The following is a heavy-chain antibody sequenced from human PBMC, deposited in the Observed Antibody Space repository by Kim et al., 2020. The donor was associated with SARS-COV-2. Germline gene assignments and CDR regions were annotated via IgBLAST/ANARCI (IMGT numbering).Heavy chain of an antibody. D-gene: IGHD1-26*01. Sequence: SETLSLTCTVSGTSISGFYWSWIRQSPGKGLEWVGYINYRGSTDYNPSLKSRVAISVNTSRNQFSLKMSSVTAADTAVSYCASRVGGAPHFDYWGQGTLVTVSS. V-gene: IGHV4-59*01. J-gene: IGHJ4*02. CDR2: INYRGST. CDR1: GTSISGFY. CDR3: ASRVGGAPHFDY.